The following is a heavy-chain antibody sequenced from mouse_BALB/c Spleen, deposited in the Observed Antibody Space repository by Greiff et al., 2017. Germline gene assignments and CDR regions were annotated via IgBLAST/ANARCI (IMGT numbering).Heavy chain of an antibody. CDR2: ISTYYGDA. D-gene: IGHD1-1*01. CDR3: ARSDYYGSSYSAWFAY. V-gene: IGHV1S137*01. Sequence: VQLQQSGAELVRPGVSVKISCKGSGYTFTDYAMHWVKQSHAKSLEWIGVISTYYGDASYNQKFKGKATMTVDKSSSTAYMELARLTSEDSAIYYCARSDYYGSSYSAWFAYWGQGTLVTVSA. J-gene: IGHJ3*01. CDR1: GYTFTDYA.